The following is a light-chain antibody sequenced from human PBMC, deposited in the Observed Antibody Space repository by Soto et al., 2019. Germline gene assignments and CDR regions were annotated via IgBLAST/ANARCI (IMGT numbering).Light chain of an antibody. CDR1: QSVSSSY. Sequence: EIVLTQSPGTLSVSPGERATLSCRASQSVSSSYLAWYQQKPGQAPRLLIHGASTRATGIPDRFSGSGSGTDFTLTISRLEPEDFATYYCQKYNSAPFTFGPGTKVDIK. CDR3: QKYNSAPFT. CDR2: GAS. V-gene: IGKV3-20*01. J-gene: IGKJ3*01.